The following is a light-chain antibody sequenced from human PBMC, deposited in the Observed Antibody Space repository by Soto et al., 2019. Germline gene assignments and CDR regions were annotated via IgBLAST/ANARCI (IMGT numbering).Light chain of an antibody. CDR2: DAS. J-gene: IGKJ5*01. V-gene: IGKV1-33*01. Sequence: DIQMTQSPSSLSASVVDRVTITCQASQDISNYLNWYQQKPGKAPKLLIYDASNLETGVPSRFSGSGSGTDFTFAISSLQPEDIATYYCQQYDNLPITFGQGTLLQIK. CDR1: QDISNY. CDR3: QQYDNLPIT.